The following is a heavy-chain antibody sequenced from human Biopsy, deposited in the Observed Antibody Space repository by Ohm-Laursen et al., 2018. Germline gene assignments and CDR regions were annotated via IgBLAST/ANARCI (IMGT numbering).Heavy chain of an antibody. CDR3: ARMDCSGGSCHYYSYGMDV. Sequence: TLSLTCSVSGVYISDYYWSWIRQPPGRGLEWVGSIYYSGSTNYNPSLKSRVTISADTSKSQLSLHLTSVTAADTAVYYCARMDCSGGSCHYYSYGMDVWGQGTTVTVSS. D-gene: IGHD2-15*01. J-gene: IGHJ6*02. CDR1: GVYISDYY. CDR2: IYYSGST. V-gene: IGHV4-59*08.